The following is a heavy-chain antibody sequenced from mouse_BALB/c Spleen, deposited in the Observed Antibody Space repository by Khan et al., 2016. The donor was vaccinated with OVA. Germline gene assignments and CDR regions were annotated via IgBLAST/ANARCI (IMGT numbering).Heavy chain of an antibody. CDR3: ARTARIKY. D-gene: IGHD1-2*01. J-gene: IGHJ2*01. CDR2: ISYSGST. CDR1: GYSITSGYG. Sequence: EVQLVESGPGLVKPSQSLSLTCTVTGYSITSGYGWNWIRQFPGNKLEWMGYISYSGSTNYNPSLKSRISITRDTSKYQFFLQLNSVTTEDTATYYCARTARIKYWGQGTTLTVSS. V-gene: IGHV3-2*02.